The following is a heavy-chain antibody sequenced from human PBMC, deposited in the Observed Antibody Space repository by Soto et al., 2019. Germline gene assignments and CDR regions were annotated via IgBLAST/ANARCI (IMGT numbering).Heavy chain of an antibody. J-gene: IGHJ4*02. CDR1: GFTFSTYW. CDR2: VKQDGSEK. D-gene: IGHD5-18*01. Sequence: EVQLVESGGGLVQPGGSLRLSCAASGFTFSTYWITWVRQAPGKGLEWVAQVKQDGSEKYNVDSVKGRFTISRDNAKNSLYLQMNSLRAEDTAVYYCARGGGHTYGRLPGVYWGQGILVTVSS. CDR3: ARGGGHTYGRLPGVY. V-gene: IGHV3-7*05.